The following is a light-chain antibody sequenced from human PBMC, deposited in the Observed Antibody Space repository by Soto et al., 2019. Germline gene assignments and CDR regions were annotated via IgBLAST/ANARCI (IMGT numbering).Light chain of an antibody. V-gene: IGKV3-15*01. CDR3: QQYNNWPRAT. Sequence: EIVMTQSQATLSLSPGERVTLSCRASQSVNSNLDWYQQKPGQAPRLFIFRAFSRATGVPARFSASGSGTEFNLTISSLQSEDFAVYYCQQYNNWPRATFGGGTKVETK. CDR1: QSVNSN. J-gene: IGKJ4*01. CDR2: RAF.